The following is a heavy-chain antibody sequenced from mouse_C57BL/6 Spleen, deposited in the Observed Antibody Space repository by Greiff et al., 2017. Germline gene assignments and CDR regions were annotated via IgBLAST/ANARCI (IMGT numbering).Heavy chain of an antibody. D-gene: IGHD1-1*01. J-gene: IGHJ2*01. V-gene: IGHV1-80*01. CDR1: GYAFSSYW. CDR3: ARELNYGSSY. Sequence: VQLVESGAELVKPGASVKISCKASGYAFSSYWMNWVKQRPGKGLEWIGQIYPGDGDTNYNGKFKGKATLTADKSSSTAYMQLSSLTSEDSAVYFCARELNYGSSYFGQGTTLTVSS. CDR2: IYPGDGDT.